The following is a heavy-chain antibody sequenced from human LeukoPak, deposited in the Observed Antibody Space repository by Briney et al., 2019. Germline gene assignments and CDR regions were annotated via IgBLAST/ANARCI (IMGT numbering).Heavy chain of an antibody. CDR3: ARVSDYYDFWSGYYLHNWFDP. CDR1: GYTFTNYA. Sequence: ASVKVSCKVSGYTFTNYAMNWVRQAPGQGLEWMGWISAYNGNTNYAQKLQGRVTMTTDTSTSTAYMELRSLRSDDTAVYYCARVSDYYDFWSGYYLHNWFDPWGQGTLVTISS. D-gene: IGHD3-3*01. J-gene: IGHJ5*02. V-gene: IGHV1-18*01. CDR2: ISAYNGNT.